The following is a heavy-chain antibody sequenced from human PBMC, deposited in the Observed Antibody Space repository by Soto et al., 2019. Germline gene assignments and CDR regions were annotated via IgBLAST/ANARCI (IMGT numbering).Heavy chain of an antibody. V-gene: IGHV4-39*01. CDR3: AKSPSVAAAGIDWFDP. Sequence: LEMLCVRRSVEGGSSSGYCGGRIIKKKGKGLEWIGSIYYSGSSYYNPSLKSRVTISVDTSKNQFSLKLSSVTAADTAVYYCAKSPSVAAAGIDWFDPWGQGTLVT. CDR2: IYYSGSS. CDR1: GGSSSGYC. D-gene: IGHD6-13*01. J-gene: IGHJ5*02.